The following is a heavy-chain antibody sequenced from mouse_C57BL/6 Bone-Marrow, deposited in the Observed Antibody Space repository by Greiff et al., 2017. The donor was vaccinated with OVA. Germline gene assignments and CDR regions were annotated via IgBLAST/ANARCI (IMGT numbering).Heavy chain of an antibody. V-gene: IGHV1-53*01. Sequence: VQLQQPGTELVKPGASVKLSCKASGYTFTSYWMHWVKQRPGQGLEWIGNINPSNGGTNYNEKFKSKATLTVDKSSSTAYMQLSSLTSEDSAVYYCARYPYSNYAWFAYWGQGTLVTVSA. CDR1: GYTFTSYW. CDR3: ARYPYSNYAWFAY. CDR2: INPSNGGT. J-gene: IGHJ3*01. D-gene: IGHD2-5*01.